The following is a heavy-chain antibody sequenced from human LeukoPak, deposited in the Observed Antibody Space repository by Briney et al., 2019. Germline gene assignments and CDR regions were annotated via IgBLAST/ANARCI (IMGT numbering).Heavy chain of an antibody. D-gene: IGHD2-2*01. CDR1: RGSITNSSCY. CDR2: IYCTGTT. J-gene: IGHJ4*02. Sequence: SETLSLTCAVFRGSITNSSCYWGWIRQPPGKGLEWIGGIYCTGTTYYSPSLNSRITISMDTSKNQFSLRLASVTAADTALYYCARHAVVPAAVSYFDNWGQGTLVTVSS. CDR3: ARHAVVPAAVSYFDN. V-gene: IGHV4-39*01.